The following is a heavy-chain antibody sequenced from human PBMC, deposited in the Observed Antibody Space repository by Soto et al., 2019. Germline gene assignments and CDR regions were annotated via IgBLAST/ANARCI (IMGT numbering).Heavy chain of an antibody. V-gene: IGHV4-39*01. J-gene: IGHJ6*02. CDR2: IYYSGST. D-gene: IGHD2-8*01. CDR3: ARHYWYCTNGVCYTQIYYYYGMDV. CDR1: GGSISSSRYY. Sequence: TSETLSLTCTVSGGSISSSRYYWGWIRQPPGKGLEWIGSIYYSGSTYYNPSLKSRVTISVDTSKNQFSLKLSSVTAADTAVYYCARHYWYCTNGVCYTQIYYYYGMDVWGQGTTVTVSS.